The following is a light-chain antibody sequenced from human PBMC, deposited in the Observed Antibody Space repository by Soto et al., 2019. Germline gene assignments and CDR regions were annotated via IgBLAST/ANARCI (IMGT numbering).Light chain of an antibody. J-gene: IGLJ1*01. CDR1: STDIGDYNW. V-gene: IGLV2-14*03. CDR2: EVT. Sequence: QSVLTQPASVSGSPGQSITISCTGTSTDIGDYNWVPWYQQHPGRAPKLIIYEVTNRPSGVSDRFSGSKSGNTASLTISGLQTDDEADYFCSSYRRPTTLLFGPGTKVTLL. CDR3: SSYRRPTTLL.